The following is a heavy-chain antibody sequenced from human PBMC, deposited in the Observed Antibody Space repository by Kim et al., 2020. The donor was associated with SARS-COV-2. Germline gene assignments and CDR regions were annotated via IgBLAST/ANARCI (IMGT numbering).Heavy chain of an antibody. Sequence: SQTPYLKSRVTISRDTAKSEFSLKLSSVTAADTAVYYCASGDLRDTNFDYWGQGTLVTVSS. CDR3: ASGDLRDTNFDY. V-gene: IGHV4-59*09. D-gene: IGHD4-17*01. J-gene: IGHJ4*02.